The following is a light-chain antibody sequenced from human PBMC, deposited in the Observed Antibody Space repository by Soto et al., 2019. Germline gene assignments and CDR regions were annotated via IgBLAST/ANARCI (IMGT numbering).Light chain of an antibody. CDR2: GAS. CDR3: QKYNNWPPWT. V-gene: IGKV3-15*01. Sequence: EIVMTQSPATLSVSPGERATLSCRASQSVSSNLAWYQQKPCQAPRLLIYGASTRATGITARFSGSGSGTEFTLTISRLQSEDFAVYYCQKYNNWPPWTFGQGTKVEIK. CDR1: QSVSSN. J-gene: IGKJ1*01.